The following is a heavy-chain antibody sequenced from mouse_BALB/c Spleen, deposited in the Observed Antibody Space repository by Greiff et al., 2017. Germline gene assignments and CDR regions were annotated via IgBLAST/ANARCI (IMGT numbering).Heavy chain of an antibody. CDR3: ARGDYYGSRGWFAY. J-gene: IGHJ3*01. CDR1: GFTFSSFG. V-gene: IGHV5-17*02. D-gene: IGHD1-1*01. Sequence: EVHLVESGGGLVQPGGSRKLSCAASGFTFSSFGMHWVRQAPEKGLEWVAYISSGSSTIYYADTVKGRFTISRDNPKNTLFLQMTSLRSEDTAMYYCARGDYYGSRGWFAYWGQGTLVTVSA. CDR2: ISSGSSTI.